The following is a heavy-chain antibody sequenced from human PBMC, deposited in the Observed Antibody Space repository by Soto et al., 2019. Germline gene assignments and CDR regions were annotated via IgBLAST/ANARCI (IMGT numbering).Heavy chain of an antibody. V-gene: IGHV1-24*01. CDR1: GYTLTELS. Sequence: ASVKVSCKVSGYTLTELSMHWVRQAPGKGLEWMGGFDPEDGETIYAQKFQGRVTMTEDTSTDTAYMELGSLRSEDTAVYYCATLSLTYDILTPPPFDIWGQGTMVTVSS. J-gene: IGHJ3*02. CDR2: FDPEDGET. CDR3: ATLSLTYDILTPPPFDI. D-gene: IGHD3-9*01.